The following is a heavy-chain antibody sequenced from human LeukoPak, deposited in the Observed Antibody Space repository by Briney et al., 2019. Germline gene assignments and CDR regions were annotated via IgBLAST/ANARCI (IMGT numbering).Heavy chain of an antibody. D-gene: IGHD3-22*01. CDR3: ARRYAYYYDSSGYYLDY. CDR1: GGSISSYY. V-gene: IGHV4-39*01. J-gene: IGHJ4*02. CDR2: IYYSGST. Sequence: SETLSLTCTVSGGSISSYYWSWIRQPPGKGLEWIGSIYYSGSTYYNPSLKSRVTISVDTSKNQFSLKLSSVTAADTAVYYCARRYAYYYDSSGYYLDYWGQGTLVTVSS.